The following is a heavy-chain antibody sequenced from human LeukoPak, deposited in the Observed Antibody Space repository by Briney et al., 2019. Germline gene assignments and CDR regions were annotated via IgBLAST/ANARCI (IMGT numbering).Heavy chain of an antibody. J-gene: IGHJ6*03. CDR1: GYTFTGYY. CDR3: ARDPGRAVAGTRYYYYYMDV. V-gene: IGHV1-2*02. Sequence: GASVKVSCKASGYTFTGYYMHWVRQAPGQGLEWMGWINPNSGGTNYAQKFQGRVTMTRDTSISTAYMELSRLRSDDTAVYYCARDPGRAVAGTRYYYYYMDVWGKGTTVTVSS. D-gene: IGHD6-19*01. CDR2: INPNSGGT.